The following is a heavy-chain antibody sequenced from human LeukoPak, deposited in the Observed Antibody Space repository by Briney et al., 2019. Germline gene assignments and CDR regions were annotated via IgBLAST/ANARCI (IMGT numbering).Heavy chain of an antibody. CDR1: GGSISSYY. D-gene: IGHD3-22*01. J-gene: IGHJ4*02. V-gene: IGHV4-59*08. Sequence: SETLSLTCTVSGGSISSYYWSWIRQPPGKGLEWIGYIYYSGSTNYNPSLKSRVTRSVDTSKNQFSLKLSSVTAADTAVYYCARGYDSSGYYNDLAFDYWGQGTPVTVSS. CDR3: ARGYDSSGYYNDLAFDY. CDR2: IYYSGST.